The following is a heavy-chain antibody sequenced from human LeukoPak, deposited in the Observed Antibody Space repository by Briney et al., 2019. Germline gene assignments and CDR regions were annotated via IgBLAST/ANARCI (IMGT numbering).Heavy chain of an antibody. V-gene: IGHV3-30*18. CDR3: AKGQGIRWGAFDI. J-gene: IGHJ3*02. CDR1: GFTFSSYG. CDR2: ISYDGSNK. Sequence: GRSLRLSCAASGFTFSSYGMHWVRQAPGKGLEWVAVISYDGSNKYYVDSVKGRFTISRDNSKNTLYLQMNSLRAEDTAVYYCAKGQGIRWGAFDIWGQGTMVTVSS. D-gene: IGHD3-16*01.